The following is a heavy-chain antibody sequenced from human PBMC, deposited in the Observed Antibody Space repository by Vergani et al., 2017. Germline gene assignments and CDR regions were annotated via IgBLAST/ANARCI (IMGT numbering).Heavy chain of an antibody. CDR1: GGSISSYY. D-gene: IGHD1-26*01. J-gene: IGHJ3*02. CDR3: ARGRGGSYRPGAFDI. Sequence: QLHLQESGPGLVKPSETLSLTCTVSGGSISSYYWSWIRQPPGKGLEWIGYIYYSGSTNYNPSLKSRVTISVDTSKNQFSLKLSSVTAADTAVYYCARGRGGSYRPGAFDIWGQGTMVTVSS. V-gene: IGHV4-59*01. CDR2: IYYSGST.